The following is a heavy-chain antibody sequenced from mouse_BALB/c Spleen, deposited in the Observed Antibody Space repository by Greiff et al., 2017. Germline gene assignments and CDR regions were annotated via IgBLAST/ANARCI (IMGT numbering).Heavy chain of an antibody. CDR1: GFTFSSYT. J-gene: IGHJ3*01. V-gene: IGHV5-12-2*01. Sequence: EVKLQESGGGLVQPGGSLKLSCAASGFTFSSYTMSWVRQTPEKRLEWVAYISNGGGSTYYPDTVKGRFTISRNNAKNTLYLQMSSLKSEDTAMYYCARHEGYSTGFWGQGTLVTVSA. CDR2: ISNGGGST. D-gene: IGHD3-2*02. CDR3: ARHEGYSTGF.